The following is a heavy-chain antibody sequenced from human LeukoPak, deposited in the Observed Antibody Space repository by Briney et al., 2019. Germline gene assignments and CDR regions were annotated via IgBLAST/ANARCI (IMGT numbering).Heavy chain of an antibody. CDR3: ARDSVVVPSSGMDV. J-gene: IGHJ6*02. V-gene: IGHV4-31*03. D-gene: IGHD2-2*01. Sequence: SQTLSLTCTVSGGSISSGGYYWSWIRQHPGKGLEWIGYIYYGGSTYYNPSLKSRVTISVDTSKNQFSLKLSSVTAADTAVYYCARDSVVVPSSGMDVWGQGTTVTVSS. CDR2: IYYGGST. CDR1: GGSISSGGYY.